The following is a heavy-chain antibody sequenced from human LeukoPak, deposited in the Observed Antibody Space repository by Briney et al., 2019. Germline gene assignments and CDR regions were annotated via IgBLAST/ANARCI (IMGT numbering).Heavy chain of an antibody. V-gene: IGHV1-2*02. J-gene: IGHJ4*02. CDR2: INPNSGGT. CDR3: ATDHPRQRYYFDY. D-gene: IGHD6-6*01. CDR1: GYTFTGYY. Sequence: ASVKVSCKASGYTFTGYYMHWVRQAPGQGLEWMGWINPNSGGTNYAQKFQGRVTMTRDTSISTAYMELSRLRSDDTAVYYCATDHPRQRYYFDYWGQGTLVTVSS.